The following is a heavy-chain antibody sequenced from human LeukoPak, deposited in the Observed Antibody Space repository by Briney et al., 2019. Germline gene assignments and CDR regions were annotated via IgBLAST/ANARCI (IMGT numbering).Heavy chain of an antibody. J-gene: IGHJ3*01. Sequence: PGGSLRLSCAASGFTFSSYAMHWVRQAPGKGLEYVSAISSNGGSTYYANSVKDRFTISRDNAKNSLFLQMNSLRGEDTAVYYCGRIPYNSSLTDDFDVWGQGTMVTVYS. D-gene: IGHD3-10*01. V-gene: IGHV3-64*01. CDR1: GFTFSSYA. CDR2: ISSNGGST. CDR3: GRIPYNSSLTDDFDV.